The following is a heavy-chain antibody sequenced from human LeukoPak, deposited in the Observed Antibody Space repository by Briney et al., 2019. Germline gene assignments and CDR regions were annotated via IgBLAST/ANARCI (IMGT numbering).Heavy chain of an antibody. V-gene: IGHV4-59*01. Sequence: TSSETLSLTCTVPGGSISSYYWSWIRQPPGKGLEWIGYIYYSGSTNYNPSLKSRVTISVDTSKNQFSLKLSSVTAADTAVYYCARWRETYGDYGDYFDYWGQGTLVTVSS. D-gene: IGHD4-17*01. CDR3: ARWRETYGDYGDYFDY. J-gene: IGHJ4*02. CDR1: GGSISSYY. CDR2: IYYSGST.